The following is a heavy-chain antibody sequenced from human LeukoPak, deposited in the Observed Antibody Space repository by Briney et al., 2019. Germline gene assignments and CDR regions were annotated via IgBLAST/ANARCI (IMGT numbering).Heavy chain of an antibody. Sequence: GRSLRLSCAASGFTFSSYDMSWVRQDPGKGLGWVSAITGGGGSTYYADSVKGRFTISRDNSKNTLYLQMSSLRAADTAVYYCALHHGSYYLGRWYDPWGQGTLVTVSS. CDR3: ALHHGSYYLGRWYDP. CDR1: GFTFSSYD. J-gene: IGHJ5*02. V-gene: IGHV3-23*01. CDR2: ITGGGGST. D-gene: IGHD1-26*01.